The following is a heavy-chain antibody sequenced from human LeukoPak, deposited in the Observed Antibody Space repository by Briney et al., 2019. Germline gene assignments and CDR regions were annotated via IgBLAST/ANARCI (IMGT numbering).Heavy chain of an antibody. CDR1: GFSFSSYG. V-gene: IGHV3-30*02. CDR2: IRYDGGNK. D-gene: IGHD2-2*02. CDR3: SKGSVVPAAIGVPAFDI. J-gene: IGHJ3*02. Sequence: GGSLRPSCAASGFSFSSYGVRWVRQAPGKGLEWVAFIRYDGGNKYYADSVKGRFTISRDNSKNTLYLQMNSLRAEDTAVYYCSKGSVVPAAIGVPAFDIWGQGTMVTVSS.